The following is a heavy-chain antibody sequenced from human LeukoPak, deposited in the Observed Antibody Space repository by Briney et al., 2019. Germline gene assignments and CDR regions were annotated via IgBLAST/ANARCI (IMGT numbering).Heavy chain of an antibody. V-gene: IGHV4-59*01. CDR1: GGSINSYY. CDR2: IYDSGST. Sequence: PSETLSLTCTVSGGSINSYYWSWIRQPPGKGLEWLGYIYDSGSTNYNPSLKSRVTISVDTSNIQFSLKLSSVTAADTAVYYCACLTTVDAFDIWGQGTMVTVSS. D-gene: IGHD4-17*01. CDR3: ACLTTVDAFDI. J-gene: IGHJ3*02.